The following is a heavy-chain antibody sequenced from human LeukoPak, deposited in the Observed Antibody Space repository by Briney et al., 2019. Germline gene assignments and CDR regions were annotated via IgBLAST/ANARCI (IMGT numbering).Heavy chain of an antibody. CDR3: AREADCSGGNCYRGAFDI. V-gene: IGHV3-33*01. CDR2: IWYDGSNE. J-gene: IGHJ3*02. D-gene: IGHD2-15*01. Sequence: GGSLRLSCAASGFTFSNYAMHWVRQAPGKGLEWVAVIWYDGSNEYYANSVKGRFTISRDISKNTLYLQMNSLRAEDTAVYYCAREADCSGGNCYRGAFDIWGQGTMITVSS. CDR1: GFTFSNYA.